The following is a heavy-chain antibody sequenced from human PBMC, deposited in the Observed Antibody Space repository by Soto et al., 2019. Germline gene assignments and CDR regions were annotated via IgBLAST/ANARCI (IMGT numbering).Heavy chain of an antibody. CDR1: GFTFSDQY. D-gene: IGHD1-26*01. Sequence: DVQLVESGGGLVQPGGSLRLSCAASGFTFSDQYMDWVRQAPGKGLEWVGRSRNKANSYTTEYAASVKGRFTISRDDSKNSLYLQMNRLKTEDTAVYYCTRARNLGGSWTNFDYWGQGTLVTVSS. CDR3: TRARNLGGSWTNFDY. V-gene: IGHV3-72*01. J-gene: IGHJ4*02. CDR2: SRNKANSYTT.